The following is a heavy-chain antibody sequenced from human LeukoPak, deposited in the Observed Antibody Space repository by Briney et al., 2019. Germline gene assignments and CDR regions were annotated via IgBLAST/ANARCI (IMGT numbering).Heavy chain of an antibody. CDR3: ASLGGTYDY. D-gene: IGHD1-26*01. Sequence: SETLSLTCTVSVGSISNYYWSWIRQPPGKGLEWIGYIYYSGIINYSPSLKSRVTISLDTSKNQVSLKLSSVTVADTAVYYCASLGGTYDYWGQGTLVTVSS. CDR2: IYYSGII. CDR1: VGSISNYY. J-gene: IGHJ4*02. V-gene: IGHV4-59*08.